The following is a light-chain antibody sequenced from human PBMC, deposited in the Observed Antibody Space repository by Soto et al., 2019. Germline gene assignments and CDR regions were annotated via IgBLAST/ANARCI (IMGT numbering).Light chain of an antibody. CDR2: WAS. V-gene: IGKV4-1*01. J-gene: IGKJ4*01. CDR1: QSVLYSSNNKNY. Sequence: DIVMTQSPDSLAVSLGERATINCKSSQSVLYSSNNKNYLAWYQQKPGQPPKLLIYWASTRESGVPDRFCGSGSGTDFTLTIGSLHAEEVAVYYCQQYYSTPLTFGGGPKVEIK. CDR3: QQYYSTPLT.